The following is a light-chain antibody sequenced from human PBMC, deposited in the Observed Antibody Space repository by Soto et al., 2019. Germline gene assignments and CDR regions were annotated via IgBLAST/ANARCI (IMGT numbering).Light chain of an antibody. CDR3: QSYDSSLSGAKV. J-gene: IGLJ1*01. CDR2: GNN. CDR1: SSNIGAGFD. Sequence: QSVLTQPPSVSGAPGQRVTISCTGSSSNIGAGFDVHWYQQLPGTAPKLLIYGNNNRPSGVPDRFSGSKSGASASLAITGLQAEDEAEYFCQSYDSSLSGAKVFGTGTXLTVL. V-gene: IGLV1-40*01.